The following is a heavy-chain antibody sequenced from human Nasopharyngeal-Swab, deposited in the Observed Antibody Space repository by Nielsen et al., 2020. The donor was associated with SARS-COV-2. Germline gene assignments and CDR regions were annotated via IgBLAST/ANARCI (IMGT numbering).Heavy chain of an antibody. Sequence: GESLKISCAASGFTFRNYWMHWVRQDPGKGLMWVSRINSDGSSTSYADSVKGRFTVSRDNARNTLYLQLNSLRDEDTAMYFCVRGPAGNSFGLFDYWGQGTLVTDSS. J-gene: IGHJ4*02. D-gene: IGHD3-3*01. CDR1: GFTFRNYW. CDR3: VRGPAGNSFGLFDY. V-gene: IGHV3-74*01. CDR2: INSDGSST.